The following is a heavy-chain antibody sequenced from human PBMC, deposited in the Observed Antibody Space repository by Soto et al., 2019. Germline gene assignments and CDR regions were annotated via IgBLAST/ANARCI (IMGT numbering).Heavy chain of an antibody. D-gene: IGHD2-15*01. J-gene: IGHJ5*02. CDR1: GFTFSSYS. CDR3: ARGLHTVVAATPLDWFDP. CDR2: ISSSSSTI. V-gene: IGHV3-48*01. Sequence: GGSLRLSCAASGFTFSSYSMNWVRQAPGKGLEWVSYISSSSSTIYYADSVKGRFTISRDNAKNSLYLQMNSLRAEDTAVYYCARGLHTVVAATPLDWFDPWGQGTLVTVSS.